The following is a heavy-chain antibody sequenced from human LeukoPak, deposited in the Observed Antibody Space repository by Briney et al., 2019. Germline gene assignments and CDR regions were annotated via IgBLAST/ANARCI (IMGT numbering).Heavy chain of an antibody. D-gene: IGHD6-13*01. CDR2: ISGSGGTT. V-gene: IGHV3-23*01. CDR3: ARHTGSTWSTGY. Sequence: GGSLRLSCAASGFTFSNYAMSWVRQAPGKGLEWVSAISGSGGTTYYAGSVKGRFTISRDNSNNTLYLQMSSLRAGDTAVYYCARHTGSTWSTGYWGQGTLVTVSS. J-gene: IGHJ4*02. CDR1: GFTFSNYA.